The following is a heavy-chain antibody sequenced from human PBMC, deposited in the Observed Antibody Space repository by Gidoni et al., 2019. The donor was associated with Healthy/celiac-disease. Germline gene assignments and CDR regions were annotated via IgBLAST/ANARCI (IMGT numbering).Heavy chain of an antibody. J-gene: IGHJ6*02. D-gene: IGHD3-10*01. CDR3: ARRNGDYYYYYGMDV. Sequence: ISWVRQMPGKGLEWMGRIDPSDSYTNYSPSFQGHVTISADKSISTAYLQWSSLKASDTAMYYCARRNGDYYYYYGMDVWGQGTTVTVSS. V-gene: IGHV5-10-1*01. CDR2: IDPSDSYT.